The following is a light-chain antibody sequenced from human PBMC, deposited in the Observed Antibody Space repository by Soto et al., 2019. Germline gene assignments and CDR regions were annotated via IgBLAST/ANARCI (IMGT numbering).Light chain of an antibody. Sequence: EIVLTQSPGTLSLSPGERAILSCRASQSVSSSYLAWYQQKPGKAPRLLIYGASSRATGIPDRFSGSGSGTDFTLTISRLEPEDVAVYYCQQYGTSPLTFGGGTEVEIK. J-gene: IGKJ4*01. CDR3: QQYGTSPLT. V-gene: IGKV3-20*01. CDR1: QSVSSSY. CDR2: GAS.